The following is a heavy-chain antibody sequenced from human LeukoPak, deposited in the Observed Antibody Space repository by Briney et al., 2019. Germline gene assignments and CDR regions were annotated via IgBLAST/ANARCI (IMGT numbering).Heavy chain of an antibody. Sequence: PSETLSLTCTVSGGSISSYYWSWIRQPPGKGLEWIGSVYYTGSTNYNPSLKSRLTILVDTSKNQFSLKLRSVTAADTAVYHCARRIPAYYGMDVWGQGTTVTVSS. CDR1: GGSISSYY. CDR2: VYYTGST. V-gene: IGHV4-59*08. CDR3: ARRIPAYYGMDV. J-gene: IGHJ6*02.